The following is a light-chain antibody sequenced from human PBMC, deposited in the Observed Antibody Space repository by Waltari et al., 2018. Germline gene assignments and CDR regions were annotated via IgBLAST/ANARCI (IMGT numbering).Light chain of an antibody. CDR1: QSVRSN. CDR2: CAS. Sequence: EIVMTQSPAILSVSPGEGVTLSCRASQSVRSNLAWYQQQPGQAPRLLIFCASTRATGFPARFSGGGSGTEFTLTITSLQSEDSAVYFCQQYDSQPLTFGGGTFVEIK. CDR3: QQYDSQPLT. V-gene: IGKV3-15*01. J-gene: IGKJ4*01.